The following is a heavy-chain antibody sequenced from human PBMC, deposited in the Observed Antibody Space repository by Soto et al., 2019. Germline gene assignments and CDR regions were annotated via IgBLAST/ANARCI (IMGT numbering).Heavy chain of an antibody. CDR3: AKYSTTDAPRYFDF. Sequence: GGSLRLSCSASGFTFSSYAGAWIRQAPGKGLEWGSVIGAYGINIHYTESVKGRFPISRDNSGNTLFLQMNSLRAEDTAIYYCAKYSTTDAPRYFDFCGQGTLVTVSS. CDR2: IGAYGINI. V-gene: IGHV3-23*01. D-gene: IGHD1-1*01. J-gene: IGHJ4*02. CDR1: GFTFSSYA.